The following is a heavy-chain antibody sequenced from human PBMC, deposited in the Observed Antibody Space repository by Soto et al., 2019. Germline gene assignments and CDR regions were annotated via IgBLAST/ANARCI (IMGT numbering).Heavy chain of an antibody. CDR3: EGRTGTTFAPDAFDI. CDR1: GGTFSSYT. J-gene: IGHJ3*02. D-gene: IGHD1-1*01. Sequence: GASVKVSCKASGGTFSSYTISWVRQAPGQGLEWMGRIIPILGIANYAQKFQGRVTITADKSTSTAYMELSSLRSEDTAVYYFEGRTGTTFAPDAFDIWGQGTMVTVSS. CDR2: IIPILGIA. V-gene: IGHV1-69*02.